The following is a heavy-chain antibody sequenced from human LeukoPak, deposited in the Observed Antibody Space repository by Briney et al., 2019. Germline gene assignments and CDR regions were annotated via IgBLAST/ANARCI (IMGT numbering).Heavy chain of an antibody. CDR3: ARGAPTTRIGAGRFDY. D-gene: IGHD5-12*01. Sequence: GASVRVSCKALGYSLTNYYVHWVRQAPGQGLEWMGEINPSGGSTSYAQKFQGRITVTRDTYTNTVYMDLSSLRSEDTATYYCARGAPTTRIGAGRFDYWGQGSLLTVAS. CDR2: INPSGGST. CDR1: GYSLTNYY. V-gene: IGHV1-46*01. J-gene: IGHJ4*02.